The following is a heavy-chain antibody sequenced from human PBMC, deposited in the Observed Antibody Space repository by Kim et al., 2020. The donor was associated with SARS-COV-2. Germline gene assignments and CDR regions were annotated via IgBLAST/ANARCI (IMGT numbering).Heavy chain of an antibody. V-gene: IGHV4-30-4*01. CDR3: ARVRFSITIFGVVTRLFDY. CDR1: GGSISSGDYY. J-gene: IGHJ4*02. Sequence: SETLSLTCTVSGGSISSGDYYWSWIRQPPGKGLEWIGYIYYSGSTYHNPSLKSRVTISVDTSKNQFSLKLSSVTAADTAVYYCARVRFSITIFGVVTRLFDYWGQGTLVTVSS. D-gene: IGHD3-3*01. CDR2: IYYSGST.